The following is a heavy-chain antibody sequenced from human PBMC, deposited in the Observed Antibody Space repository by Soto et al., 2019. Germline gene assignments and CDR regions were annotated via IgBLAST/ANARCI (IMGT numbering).Heavy chain of an antibody. J-gene: IGHJ5*02. CDR1: GFTFSSYG. D-gene: IGHD6-6*01. CDR2: ISYDGSNK. V-gene: IGHV3-30*03. Sequence: GGSLRLSCAASGFTFSSYGMHWVRQAPGEGLEWAAVISYDGSNKYYADSVKGRFTISRDNSKNTLFLQMNSLRSDDTAVYYCARDGIAARRRGAWFDPWGQGTLVTVSS. CDR3: ARDGIAARRRGAWFDP.